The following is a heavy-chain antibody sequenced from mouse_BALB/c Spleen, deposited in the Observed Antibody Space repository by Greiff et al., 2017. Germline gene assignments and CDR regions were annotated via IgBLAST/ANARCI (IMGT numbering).Heavy chain of an antibody. J-gene: IGHJ1*01. CDR1: GYSFTGYF. V-gene: IGHV1-20*02. CDR3: ARKGGTTVVEYFDV. D-gene: IGHD1-1*01. Sequence: EVQLQQSGPELVKPGASVKISCKASGYSFTGYFMNWVMQSHGKSLEWIGRINPYNGDTFYNQKFKGKATLTVDKSSSTAHMELRSLASEDSAVYYCARKGGTTVVEYFDVWGAGTTVTVSS. CDR2: INPYNGDT.